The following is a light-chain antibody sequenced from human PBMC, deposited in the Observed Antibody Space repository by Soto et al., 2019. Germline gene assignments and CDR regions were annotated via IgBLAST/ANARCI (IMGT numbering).Light chain of an antibody. CDR2: DNN. V-gene: IGLV1-51*01. CDR1: SSNIGNNY. J-gene: IGLJ2*01. Sequence: QAVVTQPPSVSAAPGQQVTISCSGSSSNIGNNYVSWYQQLPGTAPKLLIYDNNRRPSGIPDRFSDSKSGTSATLGITGLQTGDEADYFCATWDDSLSAVLFGGGTKVTVL. CDR3: ATWDDSLSAVL.